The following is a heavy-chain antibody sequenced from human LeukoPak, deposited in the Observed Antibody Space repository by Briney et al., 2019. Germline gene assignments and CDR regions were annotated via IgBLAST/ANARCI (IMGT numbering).Heavy chain of an antibody. Sequence: GGSLRLSCAASGFTFDDYAMHWVRQAPGKGLEWVSGISWNSGSIGYADSVKGRFTISRDNAKNSLYLQMNSLRAEDTAVYYCAKDGGGYDRGALTYYFDYWGQGTLVTVSS. CDR3: AKDGGGYDRGALTYYFDY. CDR1: GFTFDDYA. CDR2: ISWNSGSI. J-gene: IGHJ4*02. V-gene: IGHV3-9*01. D-gene: IGHD5-12*01.